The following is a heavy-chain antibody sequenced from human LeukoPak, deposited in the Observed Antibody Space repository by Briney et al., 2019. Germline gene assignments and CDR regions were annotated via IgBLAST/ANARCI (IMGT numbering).Heavy chain of an antibody. CDR3: ARAVAAYGEYGMDV. V-gene: IGHV4-59*01. D-gene: IGHD4-17*01. CDR1: GGSISGYY. J-gene: IGHJ6*02. Sequence: PSETLSLTCGVSGGSISGYYWSWIRQPPGKELEWIAYIYYSGSTNYNPSLKSRVTVSIDTSKNQFFLRVNSVTAADTAVYYCARAVAAYGEYGMDVWGQGTTVTVSS. CDR2: IYYSGST.